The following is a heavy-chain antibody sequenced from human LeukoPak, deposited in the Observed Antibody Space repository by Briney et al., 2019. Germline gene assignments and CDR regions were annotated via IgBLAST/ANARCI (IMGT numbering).Heavy chain of an antibody. V-gene: IGHV3-23*01. D-gene: IGHD2-21*02. CDR1: GVTFRIYA. CDR3: AKPAYCGGDCSTFYFDY. Sequence: PGESLRLSCAASGVTFRIYAMSWVRQAPGKGLEWVSAISGSGGGTYYADPVKGRFTISRDNSKNTLYLQMNSLRAEDTAVYYCAKPAYCGGDCSTFYFDYWGQGALVTVSS. J-gene: IGHJ4*02. CDR2: ISGSGGGT.